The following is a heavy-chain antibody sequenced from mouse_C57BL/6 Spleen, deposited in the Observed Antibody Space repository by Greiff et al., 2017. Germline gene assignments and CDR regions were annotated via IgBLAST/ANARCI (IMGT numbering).Heavy chain of an antibody. D-gene: IGHD2-5*01. CDR1: RVDFSRYW. V-gene: IGHV4-1*01. Sequence: EASRVDFSRYWMSWVRRAPGKGLEWIGEINPDSSTINYAPSLKDKFIISRDNAKNTLYLQMIKVRSEDTALYYCAKVYSNYFDYWGQGTTLTVSS. J-gene: IGHJ2*01. CDR2: INPDSSTI. CDR3: AKVYSNYFDY.